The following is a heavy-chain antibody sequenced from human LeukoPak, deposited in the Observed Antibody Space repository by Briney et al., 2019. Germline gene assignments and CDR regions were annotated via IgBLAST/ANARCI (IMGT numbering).Heavy chain of an antibody. CDR1: GFTFGSYS. J-gene: IGHJ4*02. CDR2: ISSSSSYI. CDR3: ARDSEVATIYPYPFDY. V-gene: IGHV3-21*01. D-gene: IGHD5-12*01. Sequence: GGSLRLSCAASGFTFGSYSMNWVRQAAGKGLEWVSSISSSSSYIYYADSVKGRFTISRDNAKNSLYLQMNSLRAEDTAVYYCARDSEVATIYPYPFDYWGQGTLVTVSS.